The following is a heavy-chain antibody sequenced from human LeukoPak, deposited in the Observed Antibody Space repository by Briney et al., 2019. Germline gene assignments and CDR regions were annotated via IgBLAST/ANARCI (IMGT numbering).Heavy chain of an antibody. D-gene: IGHD4-17*01. V-gene: IGHV3-48*03. CDR3: VRDRRYGDYPYYFDN. Sequence: GGSLRLSCATSGFTFSSYDMNWVRQAPGKGLEWVSYIRTSATTIYYADPVRGRFTISRDDARNSLYLHMNSLRAEDTAVYYCVRDRRYGDYPYYFDNWGRGTLVTVAS. J-gene: IGHJ4*02. CDR1: GFTFSSYD. CDR2: IRTSATTI.